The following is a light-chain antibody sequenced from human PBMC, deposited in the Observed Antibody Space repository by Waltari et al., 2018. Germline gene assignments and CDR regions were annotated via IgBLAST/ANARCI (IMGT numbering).Light chain of an antibody. CDR2: KAS. J-gene: IGKJ2*01. CDR1: ETVLTW. V-gene: IGKV1-5*03. Sequence: DIQMTQSLSTLSASVGDRVTIPCRASETVLTWLAWYQQKPGKAPKLLIYKASSLESGVPSRFSGSASGTEFTLTISSLQPDDSATYYCLQYHSYSKFGQGTKLEIK. CDR3: LQYHSYSK.